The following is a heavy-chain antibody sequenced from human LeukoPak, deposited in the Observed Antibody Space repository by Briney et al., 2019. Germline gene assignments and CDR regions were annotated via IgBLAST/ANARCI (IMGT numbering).Heavy chain of an antibody. CDR2: INPNSGGT. D-gene: IGHD6-19*01. CDR1: GYTFTGYY. V-gene: IGHV1-2*02. J-gene: IGHJ4*02. CDR3: ARGRSIAVAGRSVAPLDNDY. Sequence: ASVKVSCKASGYTFTGYYMHWVRQAPGQGLEWMGWINPNSGGTNYAQKFQGRVTMTRDTSISTAYMELSRLRSDDTAVYYCARGRSIAVAGRSVAPLDNDYWGQGTLVTVSS.